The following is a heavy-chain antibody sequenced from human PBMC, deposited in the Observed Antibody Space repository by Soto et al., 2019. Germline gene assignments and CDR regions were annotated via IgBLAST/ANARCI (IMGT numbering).Heavy chain of an antibody. CDR1: GFTFSNYA. V-gene: IGHV3-23*01. D-gene: IGHD3-9*01. CDR3: AKDAVSFDGAWLAHV. Sequence: EVQLLESGGGLVQPGGSLRLSCAASGFTFSNYAMIWIRQVPGKGLEWVSGLYGSGGGIHYADSVKGRFTISRDNSAYSVYLQMNNLRVEDTAVYYCAKDAVSFDGAWLAHVWGQGTVVTVSS. CDR2: LYGSGGGI. J-gene: IGHJ4*02.